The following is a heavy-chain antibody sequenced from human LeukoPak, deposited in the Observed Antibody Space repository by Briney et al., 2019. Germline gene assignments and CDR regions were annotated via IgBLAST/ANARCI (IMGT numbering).Heavy chain of an antibody. CDR1: GYSISSGYY. Sequence: PSETLSLTCAVSGYSISSGYYWGWIRQPPGKGPEWIGSIYHSGSTYYNPSLKSRVTISVDTSKNQFSLKLSSVTAADTAVYYCARHAADLKSYSNGLDYWGQGTLVTVSS. J-gene: IGHJ4*02. CDR3: ARHAADLKSYSNGLDY. V-gene: IGHV4-38-2*01. D-gene: IGHD4-11*01. CDR2: IYHSGST.